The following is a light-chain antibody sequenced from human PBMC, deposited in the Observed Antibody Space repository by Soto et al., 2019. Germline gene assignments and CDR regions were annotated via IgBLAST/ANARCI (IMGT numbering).Light chain of an antibody. CDR3: QQYDDLPYT. CDR2: DAS. V-gene: IGKV1-33*01. Sequence: DIQMTQSPSSLSASVGDRVTITCRASQSISSYLNWYQQKVGKAPKLLIYDASNLETGVPSRFGGSGSGTDFTFTITSLQPEDTATYYCQQYDDLPYTFGQGTKLQIK. CDR1: QSISSY. J-gene: IGKJ2*01.